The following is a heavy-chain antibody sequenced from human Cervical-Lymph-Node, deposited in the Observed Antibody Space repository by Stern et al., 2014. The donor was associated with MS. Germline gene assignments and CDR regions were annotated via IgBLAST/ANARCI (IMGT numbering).Heavy chain of an antibody. V-gene: IGHV3-23*04. D-gene: IGHD1-26*01. Sequence: EVQLVQSGGGLVQPGGSLRLSCAASGFTFSSYAMSWVRQAPGKGLEWVSAISGSGGSTYYADSVKGRFTISRDNSKNTLYLQMNSLRAEDTAVYYCAKDPGIVGDTTLSNFQHWGQGTLVTVSS. CDR2: ISGSGGST. J-gene: IGHJ1*01. CDR3: AKDPGIVGDTTLSNFQH. CDR1: GFTFSSYA.